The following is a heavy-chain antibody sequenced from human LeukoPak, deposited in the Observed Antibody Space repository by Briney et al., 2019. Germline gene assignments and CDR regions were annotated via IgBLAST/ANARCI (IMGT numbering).Heavy chain of an antibody. V-gene: IGHV4-39*01. D-gene: IGHD3-3*01. J-gene: IGHJ4*02. CDR2: IYYSGST. Sequence: PSETLSLTCTVSGGSISSSSYYWGWIRQPPGKGLEWIGSIYYSGSTYYNPSLKSRVTISVDTSKNQFSLKLSSVTAADTAVYYCARLRVGTIFGVDLKLFFKQDYWGQGTLVTVSS. CDR3: ARLRVGTIFGVDLKLFFKQDY. CDR1: GGSISSSSYY.